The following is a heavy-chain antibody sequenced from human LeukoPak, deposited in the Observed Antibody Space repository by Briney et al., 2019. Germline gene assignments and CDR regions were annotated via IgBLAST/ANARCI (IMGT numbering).Heavy chain of an antibody. J-gene: IGHJ4*02. CDR3: ARPLKDCSITSCSSLDF. Sequence: VKVSCKASGYTFSNYGISWVRQAPGQGLEWMGWINSYNGNTNSAQKLQGRVTMTTDTSTSTAYMELRSLRSDDTAVYYCARPLKDCSITSCSSLDFWGQGTLVTVSS. CDR2: INSYNGNT. D-gene: IGHD2-2*01. V-gene: IGHV1-18*01. CDR1: GYTFSNYG.